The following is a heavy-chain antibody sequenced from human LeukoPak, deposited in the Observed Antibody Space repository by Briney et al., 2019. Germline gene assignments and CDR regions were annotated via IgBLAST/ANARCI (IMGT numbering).Heavy chain of an antibody. CDR1: GYTLTELS. J-gene: IGHJ6*02. CDR3: ATDRGVAAAGTAYYGMDV. Sequence: ASVKVSCKVSGYTLTELSMHWVRQAPGKGLEWMGGFDPGDGETIYAQKFQGRVTMTEDTSTDTAYMELSSLRSEDTAVYYCATDRGVAAAGTAYYGMDVWGQGTTVTVSS. D-gene: IGHD6-13*01. V-gene: IGHV1-24*01. CDR2: FDPGDGET.